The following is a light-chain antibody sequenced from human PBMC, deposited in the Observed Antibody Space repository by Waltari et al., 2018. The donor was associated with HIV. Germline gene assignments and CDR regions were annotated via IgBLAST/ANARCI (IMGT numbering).Light chain of an antibody. CDR3: TSRGVTTVI. Sequence: QSALTQPPSAPGSPGQSVTISCTGTSSDIGTYNYVSWYHQHADKVPKLIIFEVDKRPSGVPDRFFGSKSGNTASLTVSGLQAEDEADYYCTSRGVTTVIFGGGTKVTVL. V-gene: IGLV2-8*01. CDR2: EVD. CDR1: SSDIGTYNY. J-gene: IGLJ2*01.